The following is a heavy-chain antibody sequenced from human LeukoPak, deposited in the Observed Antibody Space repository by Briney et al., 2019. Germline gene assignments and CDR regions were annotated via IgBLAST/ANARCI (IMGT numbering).Heavy chain of an antibody. CDR2: INPSGGST. CDR1: GYTFTSCY. CDR3: ARDKEPFMTTVTPGY. J-gene: IGHJ4*02. V-gene: IGHV1-46*03. Sequence: ASVKVSCKASGYTFTSCYMHWVRQAPGQGLEWMGIINPSGGSTSYAQKFQGRVTMTRDTSTSTVYMELSSLRSEDTAVYCCARDKEPFMTTVTPGYWGQGTLVTVSS. D-gene: IGHD4-17*01.